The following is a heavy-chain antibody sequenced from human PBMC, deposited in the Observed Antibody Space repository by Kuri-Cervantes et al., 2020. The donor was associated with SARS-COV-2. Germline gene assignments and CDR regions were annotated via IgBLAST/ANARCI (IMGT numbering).Heavy chain of an antibody. CDR1: GFTFSSYW. CDR3: AREPGGHYYGSSGYYSYYYYGMDV. D-gene: IGHD3-22*01. CDR2: INSDGSST. Sequence: GESLKISCAASGFTFSSYWMHWVRQAPGKGLVWVSRINSDGSSTSYADSVKGRFTISRDNAKNTLYLQMNSLRAEDTAVYYCAREPGGHYYGSSGYYSYYYYGMDVWGQGTTVTVSS. J-gene: IGHJ6*02. V-gene: IGHV3-74*01.